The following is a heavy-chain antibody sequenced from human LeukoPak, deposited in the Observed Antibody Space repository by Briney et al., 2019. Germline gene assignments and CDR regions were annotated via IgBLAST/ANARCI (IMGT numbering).Heavy chain of an antibody. CDR1: GGSFSGYY. D-gene: IGHD3-10*01. CDR2: INHSGST. V-gene: IGHV4-34*01. CDR3: ARGPGRGLLAY. J-gene: IGHJ4*02. Sequence: SETLSLTCAVYGGSFSGYYWSWIRQPPGKGLEWVGEINHSGSTNYNPSLKSRVTISVDSSKNQCSRELSSVAAADTAVYYCARGPGRGLLAYWGQGTLVTVSS.